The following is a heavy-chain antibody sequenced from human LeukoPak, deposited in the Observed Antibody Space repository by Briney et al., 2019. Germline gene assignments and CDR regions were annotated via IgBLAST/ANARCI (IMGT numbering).Heavy chain of an antibody. D-gene: IGHD5-24*01. V-gene: IGHV4-39*01. CDR1: GGSISSGTYY. J-gene: IGHJ4*02. CDR3: AGIEMATIVLAY. CDR2: IYYSGTT. Sequence: KTSETLSLTCTASGGSISSGTYYWGWVRQPPGKGLEWIGTIYYSGTTYYNPSLKSRVTISVDTSKNQFSLKLSSVTAADTAVYYCAGIEMATIVLAYWGQGTLVTVSS.